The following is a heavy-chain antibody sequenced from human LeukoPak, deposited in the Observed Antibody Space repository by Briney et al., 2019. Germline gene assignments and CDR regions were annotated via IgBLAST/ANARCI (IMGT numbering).Heavy chain of an antibody. CDR2: ISYDGNTR. J-gene: IGHJ4*02. CDR1: GFIFSSYA. V-gene: IGHV3-30*01. CDR3: ARGSLEMASIGGYYFDY. Sequence: QAGGSLRLSCAGSGFIFSSYAMPWVPQAPGKGLEGVAVISYDGNTRFYADSVKGRFTISRDNSKNTVFLQMNSLRAEDTAVYYCARGSLEMASIGGYYFDYWGQGTLVTVSS. D-gene: IGHD5-24*01.